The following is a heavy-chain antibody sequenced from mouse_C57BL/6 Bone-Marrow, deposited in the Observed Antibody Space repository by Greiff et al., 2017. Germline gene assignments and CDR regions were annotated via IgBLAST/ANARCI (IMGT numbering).Heavy chain of an antibody. J-gene: IGHJ1*03. Sequence: QVQLQQSGAELAKPGASVKLSCKASGYTFTSYWMHWVKQRPGQGLEWIGYINPSSGYTKYNQKFKDKATLTADKSSSTAYMQLSSLTYEDSAVYYCARRAYYGYDGDASYWYFDVWGTGTTVTVSS. CDR2: INPSSGYT. V-gene: IGHV1-7*01. D-gene: IGHD2-9*01. CDR3: ARRAYYGYDGDASYWYFDV. CDR1: GYTFTSYW.